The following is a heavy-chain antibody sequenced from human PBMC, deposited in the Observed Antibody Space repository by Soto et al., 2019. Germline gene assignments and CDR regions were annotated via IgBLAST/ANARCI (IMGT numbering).Heavy chain of an antibody. D-gene: IGHD3-10*01. V-gene: IGHV1-18*01. CDR2: ISAYNGNT. Sequence: ASVKVSCKASGYTFTSYGISWVRQAPGQGLEWMGWISAYNGNTNYAQKPQGRVTMTTDTSTSTAYMELRSLRSDDTAVYYCASAGGPRQGDAFDIWGQGTMVTVSS. CDR1: GYTFTSYG. CDR3: ASAGGPRQGDAFDI. J-gene: IGHJ3*02.